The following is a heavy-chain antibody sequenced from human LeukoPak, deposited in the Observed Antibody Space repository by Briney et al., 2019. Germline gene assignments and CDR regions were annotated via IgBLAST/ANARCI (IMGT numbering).Heavy chain of an antibody. D-gene: IGHD2-21*02. J-gene: IGHJ6*02. CDR1: GGSFTDYY. CDR2: IHHRAGA. Sequence: PSETLSLTCAVYGGSFTDYYWSWIRHLPGKGLEWNGEIHHRAGANYNPSLWGRVTISADTSKNQFSLHLTSVTAADTATFYCARGPVRDDGLTGISYYFGLDVWGHGTTVTVFS. V-gene: IGHV4-34*01. CDR3: ARGPVRDDGLTGISYYFGLDV.